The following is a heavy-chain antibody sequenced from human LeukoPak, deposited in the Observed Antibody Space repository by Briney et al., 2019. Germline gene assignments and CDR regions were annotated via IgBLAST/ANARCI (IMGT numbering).Heavy chain of an antibody. CDR2: MNPNSGNT. CDR1: GYTFTSYD. D-gene: IGHD6-6*01. Sequence: ASVKVSCKASGYTFTSYDINWVRQATGQGLEWMGWMNPNSGNTGYAQKFQGRVTITRNTSISTAYMELSSLRSEDTAVYYCARGSSVAARRNLPFGYWGQGTLVTVSS. V-gene: IGHV1-8*03. J-gene: IGHJ4*02. CDR3: ARGSSVAARRNLPFGY.